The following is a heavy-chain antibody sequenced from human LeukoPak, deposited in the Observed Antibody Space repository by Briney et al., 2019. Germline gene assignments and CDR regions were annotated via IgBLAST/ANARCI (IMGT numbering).Heavy chain of an antibody. Sequence: GGSLRLSCAASGFTFSNFAMSWVRQAPGKGLEWVSAISGSGGSTYYADSVKGRFTISRDNSKNTLYLQMNSLRAEDTAVYYCAKAHYGDYTTDFDYWGQGTLVTVSS. D-gene: IGHD4-17*01. J-gene: IGHJ4*02. CDR3: AKAHYGDYTTDFDY. CDR1: GFTFSNFA. V-gene: IGHV3-23*01. CDR2: ISGSGGST.